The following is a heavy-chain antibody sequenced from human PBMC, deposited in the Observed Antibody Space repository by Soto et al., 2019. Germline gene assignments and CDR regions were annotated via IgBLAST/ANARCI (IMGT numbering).Heavy chain of an antibody. D-gene: IGHD6-19*01. J-gene: IGHJ4*02. Sequence: QPGGSLRLSCAASGFTFSSYWMSWVRQAPGKGLEWVANIKQDGSEKYYVDSVKGRFTISRNNAKDSLYLQMNSLRAEDTAVYYCARDLVQAVAGTFDYWGQGTLVTVSS. V-gene: IGHV3-7*03. CDR3: ARDLVQAVAGTFDY. CDR1: GFTFSSYW. CDR2: IKQDGSEK.